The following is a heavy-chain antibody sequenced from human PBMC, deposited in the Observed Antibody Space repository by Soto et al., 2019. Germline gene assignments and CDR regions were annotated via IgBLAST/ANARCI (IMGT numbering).Heavy chain of an antibody. J-gene: IGHJ4*02. CDR1: GFTFSSYW. CDR2: IKEDGSEK. D-gene: IGHD2-8*02. V-gene: IGHV3-7*05. Sequence: GGSLRLSCAASGFTFSSYWMTWVRQAPGKGLEWVANIKEDGSEKYQVDSVKGRFTFSRDNAKKSLFLQMNSLRADDTAVYYCARLVAVGGVDQFDYWGQGTLVTVSS. CDR3: ARLVAVGGVDQFDY.